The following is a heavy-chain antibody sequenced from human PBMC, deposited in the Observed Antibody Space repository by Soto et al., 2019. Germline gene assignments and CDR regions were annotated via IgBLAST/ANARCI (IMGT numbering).Heavy chain of an antibody. CDR3: ARPPGYISDWYYFDL. CDR2: ISPKSGGA. J-gene: IGHJ4*02. CDR1: GYTFPNYY. D-gene: IGHD3-9*01. Sequence: ASLQVSGKASGYTFPNYYMHWVRQAQGQGFEWMGRISPKSGGANYAQKFQGRVTMTWDTSLNTAYMELSSLITEDTAVYYCARPPGYISDWYYFDLWGQGTQVTVSS. V-gene: IGHV1-2*02.